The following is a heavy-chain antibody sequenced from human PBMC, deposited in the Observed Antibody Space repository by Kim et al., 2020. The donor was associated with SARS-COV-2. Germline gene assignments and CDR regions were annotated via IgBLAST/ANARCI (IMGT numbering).Heavy chain of an antibody. J-gene: IGHJ6*04. CDR3: TRVYDSSGYYSRPLNYYGRDV. D-gene: IGHD3-22*01. CDR1: GFTFGAYA. CDR2: IRSKAYGGTT. V-gene: IGHV3-49*03. Sequence: GGSLRLSCTASGFTFGAYAMSWFRQAPGKGLEWVGFIRSKAYGGTTEYAASVKGRFTISRDDSKSIAYLQMNSLKTEDTAVYYCTRVYDSSGYYSRPLNYYGRDVWGEGTSVTVSS.